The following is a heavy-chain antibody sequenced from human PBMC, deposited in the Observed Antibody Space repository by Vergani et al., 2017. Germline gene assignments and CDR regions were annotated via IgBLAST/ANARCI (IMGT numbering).Heavy chain of an antibody. CDR2: FDPEHGEV. J-gene: IGHJ4*02. CDR3: AIVTCCEDGSGYFFDY. V-gene: IGHV1-24*01. D-gene: IGHD3-22*01. CDR1: GYSLTELT. Sequence: QVQLVQSGSEVRKPWASAKLSCQVFGYSLTELTIHWVRQAPGKGLELMGGFDPEHGEVTFAHHIQGRVTMTEDRSTDTAYMELSSLRPEDTALYYCAIVTCCEDGSGYFFDYWGQGTLVNVSS.